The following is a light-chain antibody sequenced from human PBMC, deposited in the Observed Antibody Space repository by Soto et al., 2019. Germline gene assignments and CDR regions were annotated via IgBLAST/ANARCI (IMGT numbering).Light chain of an antibody. CDR1: NSDVGRYNL. V-gene: IGLV2-23*02. CDR2: EVT. CDR3: CSYASSTTYVI. Sequence: QSVLTQPASVSGSPGQSITISCTGTNSDVGRYNLVSWYQQRPGQAPQVLIYEVTKRPSGVSDRFSGSKSGNTASLTISGLQAEDEGEYFYCSYASSTTYVIFGGGTKVTVL. J-gene: IGLJ2*01.